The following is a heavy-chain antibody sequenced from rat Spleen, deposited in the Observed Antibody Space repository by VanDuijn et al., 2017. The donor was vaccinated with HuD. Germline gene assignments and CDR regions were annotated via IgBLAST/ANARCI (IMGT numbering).Heavy chain of an antibody. J-gene: IGHJ2*01. CDR3: VRHGYTRYYFDY. Sequence: EVQLVESDGGLVQPGRSLKLSCVASGFTFNNYWMTWIRQAPGKGLEWVASITNTGDNAHYPDFVKGRFTISRDNAKSTLYLQMDSLRSEDTASYYCVRHGYTRYYFDYWGQGVMVTVSS. CDR1: GFTFNNYW. CDR2: ITNTGDNA. D-gene: IGHD1-9*01. V-gene: IGHV5-31*01.